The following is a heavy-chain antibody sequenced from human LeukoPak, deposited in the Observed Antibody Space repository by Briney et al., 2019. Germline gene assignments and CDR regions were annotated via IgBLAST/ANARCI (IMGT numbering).Heavy chain of an antibody. J-gene: IGHJ5*02. CDR1: GGSISSGSHY. D-gene: IGHD6-6*01. CDR2: IYTSGST. CDR3: ARRIATRPSWFDP. V-gene: IGHV4-61*02. Sequence: SQTLSLTCTVSGGSISSGSHYWSWFRQPAGKGLEWIGRIYTSGSTNYNPSLKSRVTISVDTSKNQFSLKLSSVTAADTAVYYCARRIATRPSWFDPWGQGTLVTVSS.